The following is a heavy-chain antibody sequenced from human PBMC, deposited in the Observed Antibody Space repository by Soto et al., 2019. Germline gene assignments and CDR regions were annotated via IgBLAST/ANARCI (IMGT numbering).Heavy chain of an antibody. J-gene: IGHJ4*02. CDR2: IDTSGSST. Sequence: LRLSCEASGFVFTNFWMHWVRQVPGKGLVWVSRIDTSGSSTSYADSVKGRFTISRDNAKNTVSLQMNSLRAEDTGVYYCAKDSWYFDLWSQGSLVTVSS. D-gene: IGHD6-13*01. V-gene: IGHV3-74*01. CDR3: AKDSWYFDL. CDR1: GFVFTNFW.